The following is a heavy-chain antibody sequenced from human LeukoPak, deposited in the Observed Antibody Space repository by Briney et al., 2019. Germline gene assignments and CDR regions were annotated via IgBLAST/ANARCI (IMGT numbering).Heavy chain of an antibody. J-gene: IGHJ6*04. D-gene: IGHD5-12*01. Sequence: PGGSLRLSCTASGFTFGDYAMSWVRQAPGKGLEWVGFIRSKAYGETTEYAASVKGRFTISRDDSKSIAYLQMNSLKTEDTALYYCTRDDVDIVATVGVYYGMDVWGKGTTVIVSS. V-gene: IGHV3-49*04. CDR1: GFTFGDYA. CDR2: IRSKAYGETT. CDR3: TRDDVDIVATVGVYYGMDV.